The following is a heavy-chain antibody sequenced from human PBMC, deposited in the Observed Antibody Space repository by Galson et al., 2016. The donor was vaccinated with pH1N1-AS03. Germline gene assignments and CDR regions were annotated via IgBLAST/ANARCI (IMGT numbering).Heavy chain of an antibody. J-gene: IGHJ3*01. D-gene: IGHD3-22*01. CDR1: AFSFSRHW. CDR2: VSSDGSRT. CDR3: AREGRVSESDGYYRPLDL. V-gene: IGHV3-74*03. Sequence: LRLSCAASAFSFSRHWMHWVRQAPGKGLVWVSRVSSDGSRTTYTDSVKGRFSISRDNAQNMLYPELNSLRDEDTALYFCAREGRVSESDGYYRPLDLWGQGAMVVVS.